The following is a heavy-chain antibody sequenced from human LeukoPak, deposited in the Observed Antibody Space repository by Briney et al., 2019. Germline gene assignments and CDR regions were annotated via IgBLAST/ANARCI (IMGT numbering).Heavy chain of an antibody. Sequence: PGGSLRLSCAASGFTFSTYAMHWVRQAPGKGLEWVAVISYDGSNKYYADSVKGRFTISRDNSKNTLYLQMNSLRAEDTAVYYCANLVGLVGGGGYFDYWGQGTLVTVSS. CDR1: GFTFSTYA. D-gene: IGHD3-16*01. CDR2: ISYDGSNK. J-gene: IGHJ4*02. V-gene: IGHV3-30*04. CDR3: ANLVGLVGGGGYFDY.